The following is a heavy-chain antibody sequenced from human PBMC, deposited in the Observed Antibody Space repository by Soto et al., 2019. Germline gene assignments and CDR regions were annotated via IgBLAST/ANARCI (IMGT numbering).Heavy chain of an antibody. D-gene: IGHD4-17*01. J-gene: IGHJ6*02. CDR2: IFSDNER. CDR1: GFSLSTGRMG. Sequence: QVTLKESGPVLVKPTETLTLTCTVSGFSLSTGRMGVSWIRQPPGKALEWLAHIFSDNERSYSTSMRGRLTISKDPSGSQVVLSMTNLDPVDTGTYYCVRMNADSYQFYYAMDVWGQGTTVTVSS. V-gene: IGHV2-26*01. CDR3: VRMNADSYQFYYAMDV.